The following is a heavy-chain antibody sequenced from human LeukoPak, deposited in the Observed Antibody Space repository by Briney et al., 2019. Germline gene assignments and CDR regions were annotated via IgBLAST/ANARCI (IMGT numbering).Heavy chain of an antibody. CDR1: GYTFTSYY. CDR3: ARDSKLYSGSSWDYYNYMDV. Sequence: ASVKVSCKASGYTFTSYYMHWVRQAPGQGLEWMGIINPSGGSTSYAQKFQGRVTMTRDTSTSTVYMELSSLRSEDTAVYYCARDSKLYSGSSWDYYNYMDVWGEGTTVTVSS. V-gene: IGHV1-46*01. J-gene: IGHJ6*03. CDR2: INPSGGST. D-gene: IGHD6-6*01.